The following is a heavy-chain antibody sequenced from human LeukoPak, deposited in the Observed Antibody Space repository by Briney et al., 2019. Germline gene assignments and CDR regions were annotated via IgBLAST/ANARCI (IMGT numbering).Heavy chain of an antibody. Sequence: HPGGSLRLSCAASGFTFDDYAMHWVRQAPGKGLEWVSGISWNSGSIGYADSVKGRFTISRDNAKNSLYLQMNSLRAEDTALYYCAKELYSSSWYNWFDPWGQGTLVTVSS. CDR2: ISWNSGSI. V-gene: IGHV3-9*01. CDR3: AKELYSSSWYNWFDP. J-gene: IGHJ5*02. CDR1: GFTFDDYA. D-gene: IGHD6-13*01.